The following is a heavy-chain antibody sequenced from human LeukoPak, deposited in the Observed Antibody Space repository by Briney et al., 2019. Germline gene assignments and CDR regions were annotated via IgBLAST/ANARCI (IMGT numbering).Heavy chain of an antibody. CDR3: ARGGGLDV. Sequence: GGSLRLSCAPSGFTFSSYWMNWARQAPGKGLEWVASINQNGNVNYYVDSVKARFTISRENAKNFLYLQMSNLRAQDTAVYFCARGGGLDVWGQGATVTVSS. V-gene: IGHV3-7*03. D-gene: IGHD3-16*01. CDR2: INQNGNVN. J-gene: IGHJ6*02. CDR1: GFTFSSYW.